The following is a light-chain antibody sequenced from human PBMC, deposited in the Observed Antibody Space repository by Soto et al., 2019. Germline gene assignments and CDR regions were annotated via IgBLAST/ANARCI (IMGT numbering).Light chain of an antibody. J-gene: IGKJ5*01. V-gene: IGKV3-20*01. Sequence: EIVLTQSPATLSLSPGERATLSCRASQSVTSSSLAWYQQKPGHAPRLLIYGASTRATGIQDRFSGSGSGTDFTLTISRMEPEDFAVYYCKQYHDSATFGQGKQLEIK. CDR1: QSVTSSS. CDR2: GAS. CDR3: KQYHDSAT.